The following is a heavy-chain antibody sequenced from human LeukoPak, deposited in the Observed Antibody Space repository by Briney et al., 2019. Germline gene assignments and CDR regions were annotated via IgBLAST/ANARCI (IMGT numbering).Heavy chain of an antibody. CDR2: ISYSSETI. J-gene: IGHJ4*02. CDR1: GFSFDEHA. Sequence: PGGSLRLSCAASGFSFDEHAMHWVRQAPGKGLEWVSGISYSSETIGYVDSVKGRFTISRDNVRKSLYLQMNSLRIEDTALYYCAKEVDCPSDCLFFHSWGQGTLATVSS. D-gene: IGHD2-21*02. V-gene: IGHV3-9*01. CDR3: AKEVDCPSDCLFFHS.